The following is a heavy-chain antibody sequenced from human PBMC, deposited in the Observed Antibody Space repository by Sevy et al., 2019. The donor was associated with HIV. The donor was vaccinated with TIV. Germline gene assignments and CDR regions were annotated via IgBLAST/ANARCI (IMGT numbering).Heavy chain of an antibody. J-gene: IGHJ3*02. CDR3: ARDIAAAGTFEAFDI. CDR2: IYPGDSDT. D-gene: IGHD6-13*01. V-gene: IGHV5-51*01. Sequence: GESLKISCKGSGYSFTSYWIGWVRQMPGKGLEWMGIIYPGDSDTRYSPSFQGQVTISADKSISTAYLQWSSLKASDTAMYYCARDIAAAGTFEAFDIWGQGTMVTVS. CDR1: GYSFTSYW.